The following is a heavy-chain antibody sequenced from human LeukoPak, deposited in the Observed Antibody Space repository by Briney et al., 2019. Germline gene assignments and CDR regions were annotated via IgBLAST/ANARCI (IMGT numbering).Heavy chain of an antibody. D-gene: IGHD2-15*01. CDR2: TYYRSKWYN. J-gene: IGHJ3*02. V-gene: IGHV6-1*01. CDR1: GDSVSSTSVA. CDR3: ARKVVGGAFDI. Sequence: SQTLSLTCAISGDSVSSTSVAWNWTRQSPSRGLEWLGRTYYRSKWYNDCAVSVKSRITINPDTSKNQFSLQLNSVTPEDTAVYYCARKVVGGAFDIWGQGTMVTVSS.